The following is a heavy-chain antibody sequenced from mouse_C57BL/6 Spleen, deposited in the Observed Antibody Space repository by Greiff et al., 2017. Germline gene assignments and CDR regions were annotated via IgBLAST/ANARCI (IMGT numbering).Heavy chain of an antibody. Sequence: QVQLQQSGAELVKPGASVKISCKASGYAFSSYWMNWVKQRPGKGLEWIGQLYPGDGDTNYNGKFKGKATLTADKSSSTAYMQLSRLTSEDAAVYFCARAGRYGIRDYWGQGTTRTVAS. CDR2: LYPGDGDT. J-gene: IGHJ2*01. CDR3: ARAGRYGIRDY. V-gene: IGHV1-80*01. D-gene: IGHD2-1*01. CDR1: GYAFSSYW.